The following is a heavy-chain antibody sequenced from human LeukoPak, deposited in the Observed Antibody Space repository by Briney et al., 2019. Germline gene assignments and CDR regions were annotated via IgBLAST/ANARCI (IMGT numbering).Heavy chain of an antibody. J-gene: IGHJ4*02. Sequence: SETLSLTCTVSGGSISCSSYYWGWIRQPQGKGLEWIGSIYYSGSTYYNPSLKSRVTISVDTSKNQFSLKLSSVTAADTAVYYCARARREWPIDAGGQGTLVTVSS. CDR3: ARARREWPIDA. D-gene: IGHD3-3*01. V-gene: IGHV4-39*01. CDR2: IYYSGST. CDR1: GGSISCSSYY.